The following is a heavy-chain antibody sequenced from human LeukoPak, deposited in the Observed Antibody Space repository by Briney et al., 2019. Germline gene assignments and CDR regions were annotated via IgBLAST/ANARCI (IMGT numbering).Heavy chain of an antibody. Sequence: SETLSLTCTVSGVSFSSSSYYWAWVRRPPGKGLEWIGSFYYDGSTYYNPSLKSRVTVSVDTSKNQFSLRLTSVSAADTAFYYCVRRAHVDMPVWGQGTLVTVSS. CDR3: VRRAHVDMPV. CDR1: GVSFSSSSYY. CDR2: FYYDGST. J-gene: IGHJ3*01. D-gene: IGHD2-2*01. V-gene: IGHV4-39*01.